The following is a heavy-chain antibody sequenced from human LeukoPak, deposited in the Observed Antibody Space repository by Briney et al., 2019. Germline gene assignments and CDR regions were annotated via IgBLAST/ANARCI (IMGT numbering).Heavy chain of an antibody. CDR1: GFTFSSYA. V-gene: IGHV3-23*01. CDR3: AKGQFMIVVVNYMDV. CDR2: ISGSGGST. Sequence: PGGSLRLSCAASGFTFSSYAMSWVRQAPGKGLEWVSAISGSGGSTYYADSVKGRFTISRDNSKNTLYLQMNSLRAEDTAVYYCAKGQFMIVVVNYMDVWGKGTTVTISS. D-gene: IGHD3-22*01. J-gene: IGHJ6*03.